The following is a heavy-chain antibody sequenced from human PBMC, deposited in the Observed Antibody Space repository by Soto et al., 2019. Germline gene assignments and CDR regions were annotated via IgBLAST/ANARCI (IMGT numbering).Heavy chain of an antibody. D-gene: IGHD2-2*01. V-gene: IGHV4-4*02. CDR3: TSINCSSTSCYHSYGMDV. CDR2: IYHSGST. J-gene: IGHJ6*02. CDR1: GGSISSSNW. Sequence: KTSETLSLTCAVSGGSISSSNWCSCVRQPPGKGLEWIGEIYHSGSTNYNPSLKSRVTISVDKSKNQFSLKLSSVTAADTAVYYCTSINCSSTSCYHSYGMDVWGQGTTVTVS.